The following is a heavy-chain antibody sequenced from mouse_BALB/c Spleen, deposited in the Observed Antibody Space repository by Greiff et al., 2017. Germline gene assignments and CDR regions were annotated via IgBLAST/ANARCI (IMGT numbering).Heavy chain of an antibody. J-gene: IGHJ4*01. D-gene: IGHD1-1*01. CDR2: ISYSGST. CDR1: GYSITSDYA. V-gene: IGHV3-2*02. CDR3: ARDLYYYGSSSAMDY. Sequence: EVQLQQSGPGLVKPSQSLSLTCTVTGYSITSDYAWNWIRQFPGNKLEWMGYISYSGSTSYNPSLKSRISITRDTSKNQFFLQLNSVTTEDTATYYCARDLYYYGSSSAMDYWGQGTSVTVSS.